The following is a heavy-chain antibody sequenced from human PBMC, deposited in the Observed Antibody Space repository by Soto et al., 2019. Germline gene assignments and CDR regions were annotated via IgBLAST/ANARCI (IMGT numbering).Heavy chain of an antibody. Sequence: QVQLVQSGAEVKKPGSSVQVYCKASGGTFSNYGVSWVRQAPGHGLEWMGGIIPFSGTTNYAQKFKGRLTITANESTGTAYTEVNRRMPADKAADFCARAAQTRNAWHDLGNWCDPGGQGTLVPVSS. CDR1: GGTFSNYG. CDR2: IIPFSGTT. V-gene: IGHV1-69*01. D-gene: IGHD1-1*01. CDR3: ARAAQTRNAWHDLGNWCDP. J-gene: IGHJ5*02.